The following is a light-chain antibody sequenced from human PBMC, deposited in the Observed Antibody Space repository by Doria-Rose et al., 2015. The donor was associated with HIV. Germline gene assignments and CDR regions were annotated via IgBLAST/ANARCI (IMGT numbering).Light chain of an antibody. CDR1: QGLLYTSKNH. J-gene: IGKJ3*01. CDR2: WAS. V-gene: IGKV4-1*01. CDR3: QQYYDTPS. Sequence: DIRVTQSPESLGMSLGERATLNCKFNQGLLYTSKNHLAWYQQKPGQPPKLLIYWASTRQSGVPARFSGSGSGTDFTLTISSLEAEDVAVYYCQQYYDTPSFGPGTTVDIK.